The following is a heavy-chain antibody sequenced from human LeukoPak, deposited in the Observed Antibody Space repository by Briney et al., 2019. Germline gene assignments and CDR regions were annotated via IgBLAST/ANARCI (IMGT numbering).Heavy chain of an antibody. D-gene: IGHD2-15*01. CDR3: ARGYCSGGSCYESRGWFDY. CDR2: IYYSGST. V-gene: IGHV4-59*01. J-gene: IGHJ4*02. CDR1: GGSISSYY. Sequence: SETLSLTCTVSGGSISSYYWSWIRQPPGKGLEWIGYIYYSGSTNYNPSLKSRVTISVDTSKNQFSLKLSSVTAADTAVYFCARGYCSGGSCYESRGWFDYWGQGTLVTVSS.